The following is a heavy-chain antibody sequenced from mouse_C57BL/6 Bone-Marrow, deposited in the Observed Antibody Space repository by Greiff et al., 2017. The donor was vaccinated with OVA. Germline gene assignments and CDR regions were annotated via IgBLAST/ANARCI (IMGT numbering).Heavy chain of an antibody. CDR1: GYTFTDYY. V-gene: IGHV1-26*01. CDR2: INPNNGGT. D-gene: IGHD4-1*01. CDR3: ASRNWVDY. Sequence: VQLQQSGPELVKPGASVKISCKASGYTFTDYYMNWVKQSPGKSLEWIGDINPNNGGTSYNQKFKGKATLTVDTSSSTAYMQLSSLTSEDSAVYYCASRNWVDYWGQGTTLTVSA. J-gene: IGHJ2*01.